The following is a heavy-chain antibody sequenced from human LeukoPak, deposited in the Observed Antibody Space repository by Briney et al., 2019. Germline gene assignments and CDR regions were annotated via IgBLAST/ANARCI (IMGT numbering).Heavy chain of an antibody. CDR1: GYTFTSYY. CDR2: INPSGGST. D-gene: IGHD6-19*01. Sequence: ASVKVSCKPSGYTFTSYYMHWVRQAPGQGLEWMGIINPSGGSTGYAQKFQGRVTMTRDMSTSTVYMELSSLRSEDTAVYYCAALSFEYSSGLNGYWGQGTLVTVSS. CDR3: AALSFEYSSGLNGY. J-gene: IGHJ4*02. V-gene: IGHV1-46*01.